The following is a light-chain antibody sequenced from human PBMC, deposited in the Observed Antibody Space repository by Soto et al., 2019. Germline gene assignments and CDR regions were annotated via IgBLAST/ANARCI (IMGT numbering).Light chain of an antibody. V-gene: IGKV1-39*01. J-gene: IGKJ1*01. CDR1: HTIITY. Sequence: DIPMTQSPSALSASVGDEVTIPCRASHTIITYLNWYQLKPGKPPRLLIYDASSLQSGVPSRFSGSGSGTDFTLTINSLQPEDFATYSCQQSYNSPQTFGQGTKVDIK. CDR3: QQSYNSPQT. CDR2: DAS.